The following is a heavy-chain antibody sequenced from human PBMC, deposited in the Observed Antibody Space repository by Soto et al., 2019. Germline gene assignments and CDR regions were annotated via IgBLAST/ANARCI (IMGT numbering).Heavy chain of an antibody. CDR2: IIPIFGTA. D-gene: IGHD2-15*01. J-gene: IGHJ6*02. CDR3: AVIDCSGGSCYVLGYYYYGMDV. Sequence: ASVKVSCKASGGTFSIYAINWVRQAPGQGLEWMGGIIPIFGTANYAQKFQGRVTITADESTSTAYMELSSLRSEDTAVYYCAVIDCSGGSCYVLGYYYYGMDVWGQGTTVTVSS. V-gene: IGHV1-69*13. CDR1: GGTFSIYA.